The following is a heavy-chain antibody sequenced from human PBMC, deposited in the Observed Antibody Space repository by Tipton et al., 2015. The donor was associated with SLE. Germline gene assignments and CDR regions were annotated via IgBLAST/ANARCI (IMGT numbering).Heavy chain of an antibody. J-gene: IGHJ4*02. V-gene: IGHV1-3*01. D-gene: IGHD2-2*01. CDR1: GYTFTSYA. Sequence: QSGAEVKKPGASVKVSCKASGYTFTSYAMHWVRQAPGQRLEWMGWINAGNGNTNYAQKFQGRVTMTTDTSTTTAYMELRSLRSDDTAVYYCARGGRDLVGDYWGQGTLVTVSS. CDR3: ARGGRDLVGDY. CDR2: INAGNGNT.